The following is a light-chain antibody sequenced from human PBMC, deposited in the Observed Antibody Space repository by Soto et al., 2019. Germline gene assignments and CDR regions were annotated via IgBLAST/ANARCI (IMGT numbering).Light chain of an antibody. V-gene: IGKV1-5*01. J-gene: IGKJ1*01. CDR3: QQYDVHPKT. CDR2: GAS. CDR1: ENIKNW. Sequence: DVQMTQSPSTLAASVGDRVTITCRAGENIKNWLACYQQTPGKAPKVLISGASRVETGVPSRFSGSGYGTDFPLTITSLQTDDFGTYHCQQYDVHPKTFGQGTKVDIK.